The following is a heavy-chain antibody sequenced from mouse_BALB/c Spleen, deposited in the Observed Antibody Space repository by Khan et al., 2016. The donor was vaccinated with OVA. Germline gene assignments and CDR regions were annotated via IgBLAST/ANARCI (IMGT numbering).Heavy chain of an antibody. J-gene: IGHJ3*01. V-gene: IGHV1S81*02. D-gene: IGHD3-2*01. CDR1: GYTFTSYY. Sequence: QVRLQQSGAELVKPGASVKLSCKASGYTFTSYYMYWLKQRPGQGLEWIGEINPSNGGTNFNEKFKSKATLTVDKSSSTAYMQLSSLTSEDSAVXYWTRRGTGRATLWFAYGGQGALVTVSA. CDR2: INPSNGGT. CDR3: TRRGTGRATLWFAY.